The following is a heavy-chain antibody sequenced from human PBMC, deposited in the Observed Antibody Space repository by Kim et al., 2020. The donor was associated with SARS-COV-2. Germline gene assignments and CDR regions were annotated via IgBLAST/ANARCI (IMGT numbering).Heavy chain of an antibody. J-gene: IGHJ6*02. D-gene: IGHD3-3*01. Sequence: NYTPSLKSRVTISVDKSKNQFSLKLSSVTAADTAVYYCAREIFHYYGMDVWGQGTTVTVSS. CDR3: AREIFHYYGMDV. V-gene: IGHV4-4*02.